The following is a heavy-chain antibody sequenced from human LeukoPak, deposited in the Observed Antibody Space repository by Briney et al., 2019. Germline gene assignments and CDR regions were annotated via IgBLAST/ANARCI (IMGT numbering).Heavy chain of an antibody. Sequence: SETLSLTCAVSGYSISSGYYWGWIRQPPGKGLEWIGSIYHSGSTLYNPSLKSRVTISVDTSKTQFSLNLSSVTAADTAVYYCARDTGSSSGGGYGMDVWGKGTTVTVSS. D-gene: IGHD6-13*01. J-gene: IGHJ6*04. CDR1: GYSISSGYY. CDR3: ARDTGSSSGGGYGMDV. CDR2: IYHSGST. V-gene: IGHV4-38-2*02.